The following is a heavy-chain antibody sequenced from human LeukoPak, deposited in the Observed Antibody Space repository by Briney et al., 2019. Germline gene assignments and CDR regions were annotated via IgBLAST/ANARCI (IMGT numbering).Heavy chain of an antibody. CDR3: ARGRKYGY. D-gene: IGHD4-17*01. Sequence: SKTLSLTCTVSGGSIRSSYYYWGWIRQPPGKGLEWIGEINHSGSTNYNPSLKSRVTISVDTSKNQFSLKLSSVTAADTAVYYCARGRKYGYWGQGTLVTVSS. J-gene: IGHJ4*02. V-gene: IGHV4-39*07. CDR1: GGSIRSSYYY. CDR2: INHSGST.